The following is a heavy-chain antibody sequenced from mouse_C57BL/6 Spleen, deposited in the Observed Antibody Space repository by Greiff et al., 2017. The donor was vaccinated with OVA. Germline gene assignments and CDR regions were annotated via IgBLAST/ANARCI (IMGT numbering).Heavy chain of an antibody. CDR3: ARDYGSSYPFDY. CDR2: IDPSDSET. CDR1: GYTFTSYW. V-gene: IGHV1-52*01. Sequence: QVQLKQPGAELVRPGSSVKLSCKASGYTFTSYWMHWVKQRPIQGLEWIGNIDPSDSETHYNQKFKDKATLTVDKSSSTAYMQLSSLTSEDSAVYYCARDYGSSYPFDYWGQGTTLTVSS. D-gene: IGHD1-1*01. J-gene: IGHJ2*01.